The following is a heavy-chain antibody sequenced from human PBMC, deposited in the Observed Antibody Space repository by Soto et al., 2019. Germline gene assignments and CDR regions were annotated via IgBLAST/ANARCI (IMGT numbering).Heavy chain of an antibody. CDR2: MYFRGST. J-gene: IGHJ4*02. CDR3: ARGMTTVTTLDY. Sequence: SETLSLTCTVSGGSISSYYWSWIRQPPGKGLEWIGYMYFRGSTNYNPSLKSRVTISVDTSKNQFSLKLSSVTAADTAVYYCARGMTTVTTLDYWGQGTLVTVS. CDR1: GGSISSYY. V-gene: IGHV4-59*01. D-gene: IGHD4-4*01.